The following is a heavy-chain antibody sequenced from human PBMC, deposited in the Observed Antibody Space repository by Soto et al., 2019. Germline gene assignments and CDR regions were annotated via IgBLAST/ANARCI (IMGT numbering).Heavy chain of an antibody. CDR2: FSGSGGST. CDR1: GFTFSNYA. CDR3: AKGTSRIHYGMDV. V-gene: IGHV3-23*01. J-gene: IGHJ6*02. Sequence: VGSLRLSCAASGFTFSNYAMNWVRQAPGKGLEWVSAFSGSGGSTYYADSVKGRFTISGDNSKKALYLQMNSLRGEDTAVYYCAKGTSRIHYGMDVWGQGTTVTVSS.